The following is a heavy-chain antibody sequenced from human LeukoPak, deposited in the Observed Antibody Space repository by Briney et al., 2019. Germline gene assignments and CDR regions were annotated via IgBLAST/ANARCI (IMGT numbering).Heavy chain of an antibody. Sequence: PSETLSLTCTVSGGSISSGGYYWSWIRQPPGKGLEWIGYIYHSGSTYYNPSLKSRVTISVDRSKNQFSLKLSSVTAADTAVYYCAREGLTTHYDSSGYAFDIWGQGTMVTVSS. J-gene: IGHJ3*02. V-gene: IGHV4-30-2*01. CDR1: GGSISSGGYY. D-gene: IGHD3-22*01. CDR3: AREGLTTHYDSSGYAFDI. CDR2: IYHSGST.